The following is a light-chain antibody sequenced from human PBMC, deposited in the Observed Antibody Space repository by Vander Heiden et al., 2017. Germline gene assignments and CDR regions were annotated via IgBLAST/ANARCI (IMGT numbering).Light chain of an antibody. J-gene: IGKJ1*01. CDR3: LQHNTYPWT. Sequence: DIQVTPSPSSLSASVGDRVTITCRASQDIGNDLGWHQQKPGKAPKRLIFSASGLQGGVPSRFSGSGSGTEFTLTISSLQPEDFATYYCLQHNTYPWTFGQGTKVEIK. V-gene: IGKV1-17*01. CDR2: SAS. CDR1: QDIGND.